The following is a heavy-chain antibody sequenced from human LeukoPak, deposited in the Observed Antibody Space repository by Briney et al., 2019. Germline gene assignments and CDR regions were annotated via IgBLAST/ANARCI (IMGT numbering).Heavy chain of an antibody. Sequence: GGSLRLSCAASGFTFDDYAMHWVREAPGKDLEWVSGISWNSGSIGYADSVKGRFTISRDNAKNSLYLQMNSLRAEDTALYYCAKDIGYGSSEDHYYYYYGMDVWGQGTTVTVS. CDR3: AKDIGYGSSEDHYYYYYGMDV. CDR2: ISWNSGSI. J-gene: IGHJ6*02. D-gene: IGHD5-18*01. V-gene: IGHV3-9*01. CDR1: GFTFDDYA.